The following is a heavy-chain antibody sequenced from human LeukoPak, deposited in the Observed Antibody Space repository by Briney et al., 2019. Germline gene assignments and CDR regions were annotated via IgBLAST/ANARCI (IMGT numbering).Heavy chain of an antibody. D-gene: IGHD1-26*01. Sequence: GGSLRLSCAASGFTFSSYAMSWVRQAPGKGLEWVSAISGSGGSTYYADSVKGRFTISRDNSKNTLYLQMNSLRAEDTAVYYCAKGLRVGATTSRYYYYMDVWGKGTTVTVSS. CDR3: AKGLRVGATTSRYYYYMDV. CDR1: GFTFSSYA. V-gene: IGHV3-23*01. CDR2: ISGSGGST. J-gene: IGHJ6*03.